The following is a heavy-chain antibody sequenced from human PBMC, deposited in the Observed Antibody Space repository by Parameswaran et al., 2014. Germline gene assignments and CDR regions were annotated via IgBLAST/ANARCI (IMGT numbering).Heavy chain of an antibody. CDR2: INPSGGST. CDR3: ARRGGWDAFDI. Sequence: WVRQAPGQGLEWMGIINPSGGSTSYAQKFQGRVTMTRDTSTSTLYMELSSLRSEDTAVYYCARRGGWDAFDIWGQGTMVTVSS. J-gene: IGHJ3*02. D-gene: IGHD3-16*01. V-gene: IGHV1-46*01.